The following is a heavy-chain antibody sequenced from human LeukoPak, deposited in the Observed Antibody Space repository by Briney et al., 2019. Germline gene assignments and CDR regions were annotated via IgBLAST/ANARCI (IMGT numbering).Heavy chain of an antibody. CDR1: GGTFISYA. J-gene: IGHJ4*02. V-gene: IGHV1-69*13. CDR3: ARAHTYYYDSSGYYFDY. D-gene: IGHD3-22*01. CDR2: IIPIFGTA. Sequence: SVKVSYKASGGTFISYAISWVRQAPGQGLEWMGGIIPIFGTANYAQKFQDRVTITADESTSTAYMELSSLRSEDTAVYYCARAHTYYYDSSGYYFDYWGQGTLVTVSS.